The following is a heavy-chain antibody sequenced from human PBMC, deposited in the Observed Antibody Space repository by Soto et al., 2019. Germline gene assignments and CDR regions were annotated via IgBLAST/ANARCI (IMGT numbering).Heavy chain of an antibody. J-gene: IGHJ4*02. CDR2: ISANNGNT. V-gene: IGHV1-18*01. CDR1: GYDFTTYG. CDR3: ARGRYGDY. D-gene: IGHD1-1*01. Sequence: QVHLVQSGAEVKKPGASVKVSCKGSGYDFTTYGITWVRQAPGQGLEWMAWISANNGNTDSAQKLQGRVTVTRDTSTSTAYMELRSLSSDDTAVYYCARGRYGDYWGQGALVTVSS.